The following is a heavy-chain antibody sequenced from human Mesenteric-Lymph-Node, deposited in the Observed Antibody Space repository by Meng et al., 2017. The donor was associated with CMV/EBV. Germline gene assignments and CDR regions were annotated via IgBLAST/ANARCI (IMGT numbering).Heavy chain of an antibody. J-gene: IGHJ3*02. CDR2: IYWNSDK. V-gene: IGHV2-5*01. Sequence: SGPTLVKPTQTLTLTCTFSGFSLSTSKVGVGWIRQPPGKALEWLALIYWNSDKRYSPSLRSRLTITKDTSKNQVVLTMTNMDPVDTATYYCAHKYYDFWSGTVMDAFDIWGQGTMVTVSS. D-gene: IGHD3-3*01. CDR3: AHKYYDFWSGTVMDAFDI. CDR1: GFSLSTSKVG.